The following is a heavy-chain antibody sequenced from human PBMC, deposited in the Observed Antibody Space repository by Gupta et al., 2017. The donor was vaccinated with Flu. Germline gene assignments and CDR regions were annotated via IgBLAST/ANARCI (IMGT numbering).Heavy chain of an antibody. Sequence: QLQLQESGPGLVKLSETLSLTCTVSGGSISSSSYYWGWIRQPPGKGLEWIGSIYYSGSTYYNPSLKSRVTISVDTSKTQFSLKLSSVTAADTAVYYCARRVVPDIVVVVAATHFDYWGQGTLVTVSS. V-gene: IGHV4-39*01. CDR2: IYYSGST. D-gene: IGHD2-15*01. CDR3: ARRVVPDIVVVVAATHFDY. CDR1: GGSISSSSYY. J-gene: IGHJ4*02.